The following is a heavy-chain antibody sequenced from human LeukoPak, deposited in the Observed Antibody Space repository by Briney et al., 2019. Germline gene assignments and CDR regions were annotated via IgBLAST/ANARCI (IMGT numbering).Heavy chain of an antibody. V-gene: IGHV4-59*01. J-gene: IGHJ6*02. D-gene: IGHD3-10*01. CDR2: MHGSGIS. CDR3: ASMVRGAPYWYGVDV. CDR1: GGSFSNYY. Sequence: SETLSLTCSVSGGSFSNYYWIWIRQPPGKGLECIGYMHGSGISDYNPSLKSRVTISLDASKSQFSLKLSSVTAADTAVYYCASMVRGAPYWYGVDVWGQGTTVTVSS.